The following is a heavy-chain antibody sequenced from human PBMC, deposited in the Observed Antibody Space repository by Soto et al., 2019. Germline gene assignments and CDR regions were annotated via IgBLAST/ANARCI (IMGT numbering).Heavy chain of an antibody. CDR3: ARDTPGHYNILTGYSGY. CDR1: GYTFTGYY. CDR2: IIPIFGTA. D-gene: IGHD3-9*01. V-gene: IGHV1-69*13. J-gene: IGHJ4*01. Sequence: GASVKVSCKASGYTFTGYYMYWLRQPPGQGLEWMGGIIPIFGTANYAQKFQGRVTITADESTSTAYMELSSLRSVDTAVYYCARDTPGHYNILTGYSGYWGHGTLVTVSS.